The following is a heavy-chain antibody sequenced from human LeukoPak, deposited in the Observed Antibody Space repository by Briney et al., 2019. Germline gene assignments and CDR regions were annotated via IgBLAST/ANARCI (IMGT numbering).Heavy chain of an antibody. CDR1: GYSFTSYW. Sequence: GESLKISCKGSGYSFTSYWIGWVRQMPGKGLEWMGIIYPGDSDTRYSPSFQGQVTISADKSISTAYLQWSSLKASDTAMYYCARHVVPAAMVRNDAFDIWDQGTMVTVSS. CDR3: ARHVVPAAMVRNDAFDI. J-gene: IGHJ3*02. CDR2: IYPGDSDT. D-gene: IGHD2-2*01. V-gene: IGHV5-51*01.